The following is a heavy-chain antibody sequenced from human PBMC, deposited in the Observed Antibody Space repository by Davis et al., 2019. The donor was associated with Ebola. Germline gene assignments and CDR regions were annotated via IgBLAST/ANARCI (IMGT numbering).Heavy chain of an antibody. J-gene: IGHJ6*02. D-gene: IGHD1-1*01. CDR3: ARHSTRYYYYGMDV. V-gene: IGHV4-39*01. CDR1: GGSLSGYY. Sequence: MPSETLSLTCAVYGGSLSGYYWSWIRQPPGKGLEWIGSIYYSGSTYYNPSLKSRVTISVDTSKNQFSLKLSSVTAADTAVYYCARHSTRYYYYGMDVWGQGTTVTVSS. CDR2: IYYSGST.